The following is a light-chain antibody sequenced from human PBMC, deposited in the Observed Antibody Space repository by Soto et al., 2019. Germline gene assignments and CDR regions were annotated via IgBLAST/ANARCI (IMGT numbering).Light chain of an antibody. CDR3: QLRRFLTS. J-gene: IGKJ4*01. Sequence: GERATLSCRASQSVSSYLAWYQQKPGQAPRLLIYDASNRATGIPARFSGSGSGTDFTLTISSLEPEDFVVYYCQLRRFLTSFGGGTRVDIK. V-gene: IGKV3-11*01. CDR1: QSVSSY. CDR2: DAS.